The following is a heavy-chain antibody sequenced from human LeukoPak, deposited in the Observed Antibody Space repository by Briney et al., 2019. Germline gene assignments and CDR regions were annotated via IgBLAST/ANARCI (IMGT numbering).Heavy chain of an antibody. D-gene: IGHD3-22*01. CDR3: ARVTGDTSSYRPCNY. J-gene: IGHJ4*02. Sequence: GGSLRLSCAVSGFTFGSYWMNWVRQAPGKGLEWVANINQDGSEKYYVDSVKGRFTISRDNAKNSLYLQMNSLRAEDTAMYYCARVTGDTSSYRPCNYWGQGTLVTVSS. CDR1: GFTFGSYW. CDR2: INQDGSEK. V-gene: IGHV3-7*01.